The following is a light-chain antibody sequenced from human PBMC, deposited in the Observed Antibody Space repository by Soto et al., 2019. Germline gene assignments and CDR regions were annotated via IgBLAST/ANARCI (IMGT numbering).Light chain of an antibody. CDR2: GAS. CDR3: QQYGSSPLT. V-gene: IGKV3-20*01. Sequence: PGERATLSCRASQSVSSSLAWYQQKPGQAPRLLIYGASSRATGIPDRLSGSGSGTDFTLTISRLEPEDFAVYYCQQYGSSPLTFGGGTKVDIK. CDR1: QSVSSS. J-gene: IGKJ4*01.